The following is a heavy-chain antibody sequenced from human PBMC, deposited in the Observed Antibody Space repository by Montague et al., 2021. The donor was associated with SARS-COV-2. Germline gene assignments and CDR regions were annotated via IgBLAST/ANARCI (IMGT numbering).Heavy chain of an antibody. V-gene: IGHV4-39*01. J-gene: IGHJ6*02. D-gene: IGHD3-10*01. Sequence: SETLSLTCSVSGGSITSSSYYWGWIRQSPDKGLEWIGNIYYSGSTYYNPSLKSRVTISVDTSKYQFSLKLSSLTAADTAVYYCVSLWKYGSGSHYAPWDYYNYGVDVWGRGTTVTVAS. CDR2: IYYSGST. CDR3: VSLWKYGSGSHYAPWDYYNYGVDV. CDR1: GGSITSSSYY.